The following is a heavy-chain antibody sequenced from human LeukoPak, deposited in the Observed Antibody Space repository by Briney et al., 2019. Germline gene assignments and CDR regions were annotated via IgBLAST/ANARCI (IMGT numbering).Heavy chain of an antibody. J-gene: IGHJ4*02. CDR2: IYYSGST. D-gene: IGHD2-15*01. V-gene: IGHV4-39*01. CDR3: ASGGSCSALCLGNF. CDR1: GGSISSSSYY. Sequence: PSETLSLTCTVSGGSISSSSYYWGWIRQPPGKGLEWIGSIYYSGSTYYNSSLKSRVTISVDTSKNQFSLKPNSVTAADTAVYYCASGGSCSALCLGNFWGQGTLVTVSS.